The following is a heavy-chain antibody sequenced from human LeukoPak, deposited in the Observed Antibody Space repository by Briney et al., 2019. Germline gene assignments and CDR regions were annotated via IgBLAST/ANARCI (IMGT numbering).Heavy chain of an antibody. V-gene: IGHV3-7*05. Sequence: PGGSLRLSCAASGFTFSRYSMNWVRQAPGKGLEWVANINEDGSDKHYVDSVRGRFTISRDNAKNSLYLEMNNLRAEDTAVYYCARDPLRRFDYWGQGTLVTVSS. CDR2: INEDGSDK. CDR1: GFTFSRYS. J-gene: IGHJ4*02. CDR3: ARDPLRRFDY. D-gene: IGHD4-17*01.